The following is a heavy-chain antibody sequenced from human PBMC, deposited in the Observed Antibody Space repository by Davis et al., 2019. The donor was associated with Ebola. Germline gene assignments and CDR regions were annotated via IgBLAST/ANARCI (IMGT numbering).Heavy chain of an antibody. CDR2: INHSGST. D-gene: IGHD6-19*01. Sequence: MPSETLSLTCTVSGGSVSSGGYYWSWIRQPPGKGLVWIGEINHSGSTNYNPSLKSRVTISVDTSKNEYSLRLSSVTAADTAVYYCAKAVRSGWYIGGVDVWGQGTTVTVSS. V-gene: IGHV4-61*08. CDR1: GGSVSSGGYY. CDR3: AKAVRSGWYIGGVDV. J-gene: IGHJ6*02.